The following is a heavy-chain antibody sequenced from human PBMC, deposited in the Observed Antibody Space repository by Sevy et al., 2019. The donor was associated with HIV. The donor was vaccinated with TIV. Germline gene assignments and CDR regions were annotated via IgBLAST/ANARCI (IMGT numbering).Heavy chain of an antibody. CDR3: ARGYRVSMVQGGDAFDI. Sequence: GGSLRLSCAASGFTVSSNYMTWVRQAPGKGLEWVSVIYSGGSTYYADSVKGRFTISRDNSKNTLYLQMNSRRAEDTAVYYCARGYRVSMVQGGDAFDIWGQGTMVTVSS. V-gene: IGHV3-53*01. D-gene: IGHD3-10*01. CDR1: GFTVSSNY. J-gene: IGHJ3*02. CDR2: IYSGGST.